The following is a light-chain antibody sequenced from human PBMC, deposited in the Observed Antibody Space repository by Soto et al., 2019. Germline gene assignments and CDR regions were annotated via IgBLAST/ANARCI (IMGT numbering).Light chain of an antibody. J-gene: IGKJ2*02. CDR3: QHYNSYSST. CDR2: DMF. CDR1: QSINYW. V-gene: IGKV1-5*01. Sequence: DIQMTQSPSTLSASVGDRVTITCRASQSINYWLAWYQQKPGKAPKLLIYDMFALASGVPSRFSGSGTGTEFTLTISSPQPGDFATYYCQHYNSYSSTFGQGTK.